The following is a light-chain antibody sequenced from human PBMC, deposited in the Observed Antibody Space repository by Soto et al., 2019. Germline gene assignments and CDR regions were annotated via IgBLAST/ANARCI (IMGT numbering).Light chain of an antibody. Sequence: QSALTQPASVSGSPGQSITISCSGLSSDVGGYSHVSWYQHHPGKAPKLMIFDVNNRPSGISNRFSGSKSGNTASLTISGLQTEDEADYYCSSFTSTRTFFGTGTKLTVL. CDR2: DVN. V-gene: IGLV2-14*03. CDR3: SSFTSTRTF. J-gene: IGLJ1*01. CDR1: SSDVGGYSH.